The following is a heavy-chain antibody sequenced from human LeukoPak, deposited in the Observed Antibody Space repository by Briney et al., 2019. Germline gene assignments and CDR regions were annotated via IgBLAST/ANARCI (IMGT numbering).Heavy chain of an antibody. V-gene: IGHV1-18*01. CDR3: AVNFWSGYYPYYYGMDV. Sequence: ASVKVSCKASGYTLTSCGISWVRQAPGQGLEWMGWISAYNGNTNYAQKLQGRVTMTTDTSTSTAYMELRRLRSADTAVYYCAVNFWSGYYPYYYGMDVWGQGTTVTVSS. D-gene: IGHD3-3*01. CDR1: GYTLTSCG. J-gene: IGHJ6*02. CDR2: ISAYNGNT.